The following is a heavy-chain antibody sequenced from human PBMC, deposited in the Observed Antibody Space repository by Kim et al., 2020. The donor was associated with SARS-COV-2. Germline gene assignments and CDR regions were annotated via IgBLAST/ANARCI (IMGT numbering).Heavy chain of an antibody. D-gene: IGHD6-13*01. V-gene: IGHV3-15*01. Sequence: GGSLRLSCAASGFTFSNAWMSWVRQAPGKGLEWVGRIKSKTDGGTTDYAAPVKGRFTISRDDSKNTLYLQMNSLKTEDTAVYYCTTVRTEATAYSSSWSLEGDYWGQGTLVTVSS. CDR1: GFTFSNAW. J-gene: IGHJ4*02. CDR2: IKSKTDGGTT. CDR3: TTVRTEATAYSSSWSLEGDY.